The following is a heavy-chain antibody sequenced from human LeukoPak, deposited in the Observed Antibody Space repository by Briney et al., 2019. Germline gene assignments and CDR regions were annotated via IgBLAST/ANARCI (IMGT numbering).Heavy chain of an antibody. V-gene: IGHV3-48*04. CDR2: ISSSGSTI. CDR1: GFTFSSYR. J-gene: IGHJ6*03. CDR3: ASPPFYYMDV. Sequence: GGSLRLSCAASGFTFSSYRMNWVRQAPGKGLEWVSYISSSGSTIYYADSVKGRFTISRDNAKNSLYLQMNSLRAEDTAVYYCASPPFYYMDVWGKGTTVTVSS.